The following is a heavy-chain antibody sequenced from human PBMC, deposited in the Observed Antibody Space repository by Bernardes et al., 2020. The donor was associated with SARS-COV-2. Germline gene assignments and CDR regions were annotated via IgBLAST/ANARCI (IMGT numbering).Heavy chain of an antibody. CDR2: IYSDGSP. D-gene: IGHD3-16*01. CDR1: GFTVSNNY. J-gene: IGHJ4*02. CDR3: SRDRGGGYSDY. Sequence: GWSLRLSCAASGFTVSNNYMSWVRQAPGKGLEWVSIIYSDGSPHYADSVKGRFTVSRDNSKNTLYLQMNSLRPEDTAVYFCSRDRGGGYSDYWGQGTLVTVSS. V-gene: IGHV3-66*02.